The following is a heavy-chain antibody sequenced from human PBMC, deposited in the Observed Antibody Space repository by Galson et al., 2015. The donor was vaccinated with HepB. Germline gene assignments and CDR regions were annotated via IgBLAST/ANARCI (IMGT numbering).Heavy chain of an antibody. D-gene: IGHD1-14*01. CDR3: ARGAGSIDY. V-gene: IGHV1-8*01. J-gene: IGHJ4*02. Sequence: SVKVSCKASGYTFTNDDINWVRQAAGQGLEWMGWMNPSSGNTGFAQKFQGRVTLTRDTSISTAYMELSNPTSKDTAVYYCARGAGSIDYWGQGTLVTISS. CDR2: MNPSSGNT. CDR1: GYTFTNDD.